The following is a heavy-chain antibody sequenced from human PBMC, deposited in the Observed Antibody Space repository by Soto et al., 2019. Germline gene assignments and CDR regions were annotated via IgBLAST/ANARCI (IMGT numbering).Heavy chain of an antibody. CDR1: RFPLSYNGVG. CDR3: AHSDIVVVPAAIWFDY. J-gene: IGHJ4*02. D-gene: IGHD2-2*01. Sequence: SGPTMVHPTQSLTLTCTLARFPLSYNGVGVGWIREPPGKALEWLALIYWNDDKRYSPSLKSRLTITKDTSKNQVVLTMTNMDPVDTATYYFAHSDIVVVPAAIWFDYWGQGTLVTVSS. CDR2: IYWNDDK. V-gene: IGHV2-5*01.